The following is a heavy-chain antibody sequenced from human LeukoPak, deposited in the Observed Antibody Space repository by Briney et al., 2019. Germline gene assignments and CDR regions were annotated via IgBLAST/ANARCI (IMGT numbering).Heavy chain of an antibody. CDR2: IIPIFGTA. V-gene: IGHV1-69*05. Sequence: SVKVSCKASGGTFSSYAISWVRQAPGQGLEWMGRIIPIFGTANYAQKFQGRVTITTDESTSTAYMELSSLRSEDTAVYYCARDVEEYSYGYLDYWGEGTLVTVSS. J-gene: IGHJ4*02. D-gene: IGHD5-18*01. CDR3: ARDVEEYSYGYLDY. CDR1: GGTFSSYA.